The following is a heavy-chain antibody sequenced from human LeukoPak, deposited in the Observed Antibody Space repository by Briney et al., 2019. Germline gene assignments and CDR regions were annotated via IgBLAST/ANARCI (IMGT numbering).Heavy chain of an antibody. J-gene: IGHJ3*02. CDR2: ISGSGGST. Sequence: GGSLRLSCAASGFTFSSYAMSWVRQAPGKGLEWVSAISGSGGSTYYADSVKGRFTISRDNSKNTLYLQMNSLRAEDTAVYYCAKHCSSTSCYYAFDTWGQGTMVTVSS. CDR3: AKHCSSTSCYYAFDT. D-gene: IGHD2-2*01. CDR1: GFTFSSYA. V-gene: IGHV3-23*01.